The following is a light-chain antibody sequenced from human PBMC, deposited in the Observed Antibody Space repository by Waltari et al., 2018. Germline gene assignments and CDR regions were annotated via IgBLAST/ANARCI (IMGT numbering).Light chain of an antibody. CDR3: QQRRNWPLT. Sequence: ELVLTQSPDLLSFSPGEEATFPCRASQSVGTYLAWYQQRPGQSPRLLIYDASYRATGIPARFSGSGSETDFTLTISSLQPEDFAVYYCQQRRNWPLTFGGGTRVQI. J-gene: IGKJ4*01. CDR1: QSVGTY. V-gene: IGKV3-11*01. CDR2: DAS.